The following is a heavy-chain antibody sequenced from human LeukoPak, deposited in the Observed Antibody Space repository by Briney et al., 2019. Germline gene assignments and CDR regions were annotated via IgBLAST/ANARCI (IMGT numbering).Heavy chain of an antibody. CDR3: ARDMTGGNDFDY. CDR1: GFTFSSCG. D-gene: IGHD4-23*01. CDR2: IWYDGSNK. Sequence: GGSLRLSCAASGFTFSSCGMHWVRQAPGKGLEWVAVIWYDGSNKYYADSVKGRLTISGDNSKNTLYLQMNSLRAEDTAVYYCARDMTGGNDFDYWGQGTLVTVSS. V-gene: IGHV3-33*01. J-gene: IGHJ4*02.